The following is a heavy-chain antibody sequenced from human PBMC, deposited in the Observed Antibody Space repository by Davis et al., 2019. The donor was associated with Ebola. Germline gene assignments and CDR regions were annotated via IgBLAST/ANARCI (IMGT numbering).Heavy chain of an antibody. CDR3: ARVTGDLSYYYYYYGMDV. D-gene: IGHD7-27*01. CDR2: IYYSGST. Sequence: SETLSLTCTVSGGSISSSSYYWGWIRQPPGKGLEWIGSIYYSGSTYYNPSLKSRVTISVDTSKNQFSLKLSSVTAADTAVYYCARVTGDLSYYYYYYGMDVWGQGTTVTVSS. V-gene: IGHV4-39*01. J-gene: IGHJ6*02. CDR1: GGSISSSSYY.